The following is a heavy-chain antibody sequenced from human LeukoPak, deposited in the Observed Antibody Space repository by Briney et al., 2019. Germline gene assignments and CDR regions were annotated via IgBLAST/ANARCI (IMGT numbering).Heavy chain of an antibody. CDR1: GYTFTGYY. Sequence: ASVKVSCKASGYTFTGYYMHWVRQAPGQGLEWMGWINPNSGGTNYAQKFQGRVIMTRDTSISTAYMELSRLRSDDTAVYYCARNPVRGVIIGGYWGQGTLVTVSS. J-gene: IGHJ4*02. CDR2: INPNSGGT. D-gene: IGHD3-10*01. CDR3: ARNPVRGVIIGGY. V-gene: IGHV1-2*02.